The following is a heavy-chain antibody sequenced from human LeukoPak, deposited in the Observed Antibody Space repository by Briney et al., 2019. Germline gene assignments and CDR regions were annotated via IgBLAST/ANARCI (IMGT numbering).Heavy chain of an antibody. J-gene: IGHJ6*02. Sequence: ASVKVSCKASGYTSTGYYMHWVRQAPGQGLEWMGWINPNSGGTNYAQKFQGRVTMTRDTSISAAYMELSRLRSDDTAVYYCASRYYYGSDGMDVWGQGTTVTVSS. CDR2: INPNSGGT. CDR1: GYTSTGYY. V-gene: IGHV1-2*02. D-gene: IGHD3-10*01. CDR3: ASRYYYGSDGMDV.